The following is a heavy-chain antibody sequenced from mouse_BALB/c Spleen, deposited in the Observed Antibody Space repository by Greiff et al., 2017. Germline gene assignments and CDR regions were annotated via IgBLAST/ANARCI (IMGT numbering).Heavy chain of an antibody. D-gene: IGHD1-1*01. Sequence: VQLKESGPELVKPGASVKMSCKASGYTFTSYGMHWVKQKPGQGLEWIGYINPYNDGTKYNEKFKGKATLTSDKSSSTAYMELSSLTSEDAAVYDCARGYYYYGGSYGWDFDVWGAGTTGTVSS. CDR1: GYTFTSYG. V-gene: IGHV1-14*01. J-gene: IGHJ1*01. CDR2: INPYNDGT. CDR3: ARGYYYYGGSYGWDFDV.